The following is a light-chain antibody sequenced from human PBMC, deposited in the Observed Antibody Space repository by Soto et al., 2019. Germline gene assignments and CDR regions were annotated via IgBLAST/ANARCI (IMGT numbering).Light chain of an antibody. CDR1: HDISNY. CDR3: QQYDNLPYT. V-gene: IGKV1-33*01. J-gene: IGKJ2*01. Sequence: DIQMTQSPSSLSVSVGDRVTITCQASHDISNYLNWYQQKSGKAPKLLIYDASNLETGVPSRFSGSGSGTDYTFTISSLQPEDIATYYCQQYDNLPYTFGQGTNLEIK. CDR2: DAS.